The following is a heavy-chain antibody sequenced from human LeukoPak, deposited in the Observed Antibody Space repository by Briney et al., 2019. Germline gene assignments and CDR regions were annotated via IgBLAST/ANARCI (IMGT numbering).Heavy chain of an antibody. J-gene: IGHJ4*02. V-gene: IGHV3-11*06. CDR3: ATHYYVSRGYDVGYYFDY. CDR1: GFSFTDYC. CDR2: INSYSNYT. D-gene: IGHD3-22*01. Sequence: GGSLRLSCAASGFSFTDYCMSWIRQAPGKGLEWVSFINSYSNYTNYADSVKGRFSISRDNAKSSLYLQMNSLRAEDTAVYYCATHYYVSRGYDVGYYFDYWGQGTLVTVSS.